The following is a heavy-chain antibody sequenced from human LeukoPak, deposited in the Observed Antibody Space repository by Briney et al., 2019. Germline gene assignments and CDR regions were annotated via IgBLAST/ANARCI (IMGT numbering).Heavy chain of an antibody. CDR3: ARKAAATFDY. D-gene: IGHD6-13*01. CDR2: IYSGGRT. CDR1: GFTVSSSY. Sequence: PGGSLRLSCAASGFTVSSSYMSGVRQAPGKGVEGVSVIYSGGRTYYADSVKGRFTNSRDNSKNTLYLQMNSLRAEDTAVYYCARKAAATFDYWGQGTLVTVSS. V-gene: IGHV3-66*02. J-gene: IGHJ4*02.